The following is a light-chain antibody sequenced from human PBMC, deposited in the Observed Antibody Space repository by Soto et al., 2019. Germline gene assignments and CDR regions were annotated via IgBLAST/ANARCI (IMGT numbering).Light chain of an antibody. CDR3: QHLGSSPPVI. Sequence: EFVVTQAPGILSLSPCVRHTLLCRVSQTTSPKYVAWYQQRRGLAPRLLVYGASKRAAGIPARFRGSGSGSEFSLTIRGLEPEDLAVYFCQHLGSSPPVIFGQGTRLEI. CDR2: GAS. CDR1: QTTSPKY. V-gene: IGKV3-20*01. J-gene: IGKJ5*01.